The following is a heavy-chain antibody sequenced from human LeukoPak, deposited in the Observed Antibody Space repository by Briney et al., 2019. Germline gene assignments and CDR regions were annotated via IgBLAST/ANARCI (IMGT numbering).Heavy chain of an antibody. V-gene: IGHV3-21*01. CDR3: ARSGAAAGLDY. J-gene: IGHJ4*02. CDR1: GFTFSSYS. D-gene: IGHD6-13*01. Sequence: AGSLRLSCAASGFTFSSYSMNWVRQAPGKGLDWVSSISSSSSYIYYADSVKGRFTISRDNAKNSLYLQMNSLRAEDTAVYYCARSGAAAGLDYWGQRTPVTVSS. CDR2: ISSSSSYI.